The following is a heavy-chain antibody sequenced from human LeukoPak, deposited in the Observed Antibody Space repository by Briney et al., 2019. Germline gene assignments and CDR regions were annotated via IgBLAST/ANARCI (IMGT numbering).Heavy chain of an antibody. V-gene: IGHV3-48*03. CDR2: ISGSGSTI. CDR1: GFTFSSYE. CDR3: AREYPDNGDGWGY. D-gene: IGHD1-1*01. Sequence: GGSLRLSCAASGFTFSSYEMNWVRQAPGKGLEWVSYISGSGSTIFYADSVKGRFTISRDNAKNSLYLQVNSLRVEDTAVYYCAREYPDNGDGWGYWGQGTLDTVSS. J-gene: IGHJ4*02.